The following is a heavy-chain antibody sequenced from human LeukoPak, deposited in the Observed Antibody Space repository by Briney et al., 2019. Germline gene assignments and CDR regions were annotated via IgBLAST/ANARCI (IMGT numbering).Heavy chain of an antibody. V-gene: IGHV4-59*08. J-gene: IGHJ4*02. CDR3: ARHPDSVAGFDS. D-gene: IGHD3-16*01. CDR1: GASISGSY. CDR2: MYYSAIT. Sequence: SETLSLTCAVSGASISGSYWSWIRQPPGKGLEWIGYMYYSAITNSSHSLKSRVPISLDTPKKQFSLRLRSVTAADTAVYCARHPDSVAGFDSWGQGALVSVSS.